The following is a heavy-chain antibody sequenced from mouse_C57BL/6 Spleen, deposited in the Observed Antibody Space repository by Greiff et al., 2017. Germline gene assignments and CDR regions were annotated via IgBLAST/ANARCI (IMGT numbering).Heavy chain of an antibody. Sequence: QVQLQQSGPGLVQPSQSLSITCTVSGFSLTSYGVHWVRQSPGKGLEWLGVIWSGGSTDYNAAFISRLSISKDNSKSQVFFKMNNMQADDTAIYYCARGGGVAYFDYWGQGTTLTVAS. V-gene: IGHV2-2*01. CDR1: GFSLTSYG. D-gene: IGHD1-1*02. J-gene: IGHJ2*01. CDR3: ARGGGVAYFDY. CDR2: IWSGGST.